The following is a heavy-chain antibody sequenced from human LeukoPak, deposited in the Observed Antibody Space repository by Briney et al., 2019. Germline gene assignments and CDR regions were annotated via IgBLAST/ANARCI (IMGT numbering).Heavy chain of an antibody. J-gene: IGHJ6*03. D-gene: IGHD3-10*01. CDR1: GYTFTSYD. CDR2: MNPNSGNT. CDR3: AREPYGSGSYYSNYYYMDV. V-gene: IGHV1-8*02. Sequence: GASVRVSCKASGYTFTSYDINWVRQATGQGLEWMGWMNPNSGNTGYAQKFQGRVTMTRNTSISTAYMELSSLRSEDTAVYYCAREPYGSGSYYSNYYYMDVWGKGTTVTISS.